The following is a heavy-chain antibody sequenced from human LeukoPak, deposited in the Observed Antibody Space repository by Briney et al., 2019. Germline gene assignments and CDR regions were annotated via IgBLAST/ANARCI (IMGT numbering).Heavy chain of an antibody. CDR2: SSSSGTTI. V-gene: IGHV3-11*01. CDR3: ARRRDFIDY. J-gene: IGHJ4*02. Sequence: KPGGSLRLSCAASGFTLSDYYMSWIRQAPGKGLGWVSYSSSSGTTIYYADSVKGRFAISRDNAKNSLYLQMNSLRAEDTAVYYCARRRDFIDYWGQGTLVTVSS. D-gene: IGHD3/OR15-3a*01. CDR1: GFTLSDYY.